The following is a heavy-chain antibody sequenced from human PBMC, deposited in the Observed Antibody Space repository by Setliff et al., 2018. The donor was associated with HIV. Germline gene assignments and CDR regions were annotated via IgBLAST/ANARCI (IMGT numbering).Heavy chain of an antibody. V-gene: IGHV1-46*02. CDR3: ARGGQYSGDYLPRDYYMDV. CDR2: INPSGGST. Sequence: GASVKVSCKASGYTFNSFYIHWVRQAPGQGLERLGMINPSGGSTTYAQKFQGRVTMTSDTSTSTVYMDLSSLGSEDTAMYYCARGGQYSGDYLPRDYYMDVWGNGTTVTSP. D-gene: IGHD1-26*01. J-gene: IGHJ6*03. CDR1: GYTFNSFY.